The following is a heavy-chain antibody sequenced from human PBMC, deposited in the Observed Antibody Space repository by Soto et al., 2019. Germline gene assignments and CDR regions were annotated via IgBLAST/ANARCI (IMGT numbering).Heavy chain of an antibody. CDR1: GGTFSSYA. CDR3: ARDRIAARDDYYYYGMDV. D-gene: IGHD6-6*01. Sequence: SVKVSCKVSGGTFSSYAISWVRQAPGQGLEWMGGIIPIFGTANYAQKFQGRVTITADKSTSTAYMELSSLRSEDTAVYYCARDRIAARDDYYYYGMDVWGQGTTVTVSS. CDR2: IIPIFGTA. V-gene: IGHV1-69*06. J-gene: IGHJ6*02.